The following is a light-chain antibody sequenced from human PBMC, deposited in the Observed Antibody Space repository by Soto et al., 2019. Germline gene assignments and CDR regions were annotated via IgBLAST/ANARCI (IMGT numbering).Light chain of an antibody. V-gene: IGLV2-23*01. CDR3: CSYAGTSTYV. CDR1: SRDVGSYNL. CDR2: EGS. J-gene: IGLJ1*01. Sequence: QSARTQPASVSVSPGQSITISCTGTSRDVGSYNLVSWYQQHPGKAPKLMIYEGSKRPSGVSNRFSGSKSGNTASLTISGLQAEDEADYYCCSYAGTSTYVFGTGTKVTVL.